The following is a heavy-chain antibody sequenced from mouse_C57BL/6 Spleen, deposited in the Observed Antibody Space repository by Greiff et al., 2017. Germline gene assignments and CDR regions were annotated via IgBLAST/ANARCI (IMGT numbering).Heavy chain of an antibody. Sequence: QVQLQQSGAELVKPGASVKLSCKASGYTFTSYWMHWVKQRPGRGLEWIGRIDPNSGGTKYNEKFKSKATLTVDKPSSTAYMQLSSLTSEDSAVYYCARSDSTIVTTYYFDYWGQGTTLTVSS. V-gene: IGHV1-72*01. CDR2: IDPNSGGT. D-gene: IGHD2-5*01. CDR3: ARSDSTIVTTYYFDY. CDR1: GYTFTSYW. J-gene: IGHJ2*01.